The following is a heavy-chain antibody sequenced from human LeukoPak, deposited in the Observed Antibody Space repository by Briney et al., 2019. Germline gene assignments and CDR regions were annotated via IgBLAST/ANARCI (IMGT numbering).Heavy chain of an antibody. CDR2: INPNSGGT. CDR1: GYTFTGYY. J-gene: IGHJ4*02. Sequence: ASVKVSCKASGYTFTGYYMHWVRQAPGQGLEWMGWINPNSGGTNYAQKFQGRVTMTRDTSISTAYMELSRLRSDDTAVYYCARVVPAARTIDYWGQGTLVTVSS. D-gene: IGHD2-2*01. V-gene: IGHV1-2*02. CDR3: ARVVPAARTIDY.